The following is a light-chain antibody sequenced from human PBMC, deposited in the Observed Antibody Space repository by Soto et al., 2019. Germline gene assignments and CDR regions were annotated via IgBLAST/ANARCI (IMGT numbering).Light chain of an antibody. CDR3: QQRSNWPGT. CDR2: DAS. CDR1: QSVGTY. V-gene: IGKV3-11*01. Sequence: EIVLTQSPATLSLSPGERAILSCSASQSVGTYLAWYQQKPGQAPRLLIYDASNRATGIPARFGGSGSGTDFTLTINSLEPEDFAVYYGQQRSNWPGTFGPGTKVDSK. J-gene: IGKJ3*01.